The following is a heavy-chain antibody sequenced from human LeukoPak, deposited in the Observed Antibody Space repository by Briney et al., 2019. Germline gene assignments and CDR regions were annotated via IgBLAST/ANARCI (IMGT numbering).Heavy chain of an antibody. CDR3: AGEIVYSSGWYPGNYYYGMDV. V-gene: IGHV1-2*04. Sequence: ASVKVSCKASGYTFTGYYMHWVRQAPGQGLEWMGWINPNSGGTNYAQKFQGWVTMTRDTSISTAYMELSRLRSDDTAVYYCAGEIVYSSGWYPGNYYYGMDVWGQGTTVTVSS. D-gene: IGHD6-19*01. CDR1: GYTFTGYY. J-gene: IGHJ6*02. CDR2: INPNSGGT.